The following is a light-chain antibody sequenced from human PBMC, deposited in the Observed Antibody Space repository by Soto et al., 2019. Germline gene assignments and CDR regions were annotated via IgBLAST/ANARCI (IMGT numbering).Light chain of an antibody. J-gene: IGKJ1*01. Sequence: DIQMTQSPSTLSASVGDRVTITCRASQSISSWLAWYQQKPGKAPKLPISKASSLESGDPSRFSGSGSGTEFTLTIGSLQPDDFATYYCQQYNSYSWTFGQGTMVEIK. V-gene: IGKV1-5*03. CDR2: KAS. CDR3: QQYNSYSWT. CDR1: QSISSW.